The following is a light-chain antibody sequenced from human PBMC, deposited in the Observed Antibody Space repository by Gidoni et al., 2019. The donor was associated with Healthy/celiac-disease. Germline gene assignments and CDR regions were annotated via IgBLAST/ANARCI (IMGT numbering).Light chain of an antibody. CDR2: DVS. CDR1: SSDVGVYNS. CDR3: CSYAGSYTYV. Sequence: QSALTQPRSVSGSPGQSVPISCTGTSSDVGVYNSVSWYQQHPGKAPNLMIYDVSKRPSGVPDRFSGSTAGNTSSLTISWLQAEDEADYYCCSYAGSYTYVFGTGTKVTVL. V-gene: IGLV2-11*01. J-gene: IGLJ1*01.